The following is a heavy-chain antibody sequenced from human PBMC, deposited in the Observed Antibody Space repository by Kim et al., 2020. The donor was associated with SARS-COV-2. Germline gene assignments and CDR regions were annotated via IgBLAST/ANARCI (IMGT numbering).Heavy chain of an antibody. D-gene: IGHD2-8*01. V-gene: IGHV3-33*01. J-gene: IGHJ6*02. CDR3: ARVLVFYYYGMDV. Sequence: YEDTVKGRFTIYRDNYTNTLYLQMNSRRAEDTAVYYCARVLVFYYYGMDVWGQGTTVTVSS.